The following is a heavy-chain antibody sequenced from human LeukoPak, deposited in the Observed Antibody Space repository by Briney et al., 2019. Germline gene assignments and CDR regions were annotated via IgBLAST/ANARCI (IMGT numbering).Heavy chain of an antibody. CDR1: GFTFSSYG. CDR2: IWYDGSNK. V-gene: IGHV3-33*01. CDR3: ARDPRAMVVTGYFDY. D-gene: IGHD2-15*01. Sequence: GGSLRLSCAASGFTFSSYGMHWVRQAPGKGLEWVAVIWYDGSNKYYADSVKGRFTISRDNSKNTLYLQMNSLRAEDTAVYYCARDPRAMVVTGYFDYWGQGTLVTVSS. J-gene: IGHJ4*02.